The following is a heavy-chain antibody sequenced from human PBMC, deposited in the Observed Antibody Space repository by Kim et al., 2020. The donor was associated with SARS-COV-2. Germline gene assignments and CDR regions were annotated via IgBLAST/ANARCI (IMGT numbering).Heavy chain of an antibody. CDR2: ISYDGSNK. CDR3: ARVFLEWLLWDWFDP. J-gene: IGHJ5*02. V-gene: IGHV3-30*04. D-gene: IGHD3-3*01. CDR1: GFTFSSYA. Sequence: GGSLRLSCAASGFTFSSYAMHWVRQAPGKGLEWVAVISYDGSNKYYADSVKGRFTISRDNSKNTLYLQMNSLRAEDTAVYYCARVFLEWLLWDWFDPWGQGTLVTVSS.